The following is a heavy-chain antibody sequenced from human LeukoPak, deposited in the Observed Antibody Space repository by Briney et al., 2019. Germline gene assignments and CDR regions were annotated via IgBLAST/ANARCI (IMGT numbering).Heavy chain of an antibody. J-gene: IGHJ4*02. CDR1: GFTFNHYG. Sequence: GGSLRLSCAASGFTFNHYGMHWVRQAPGKGLEWVAVIWYDGSNKYYGDSVKGRFTISRDNSKNTLYLQMNSLRAEDTALYYCAKDRSYYDSSGYLDYWGQGTLVTVSS. V-gene: IGHV3-30*02. CDR2: IWYDGSNK. CDR3: AKDRSYYDSSGYLDY. D-gene: IGHD3-22*01.